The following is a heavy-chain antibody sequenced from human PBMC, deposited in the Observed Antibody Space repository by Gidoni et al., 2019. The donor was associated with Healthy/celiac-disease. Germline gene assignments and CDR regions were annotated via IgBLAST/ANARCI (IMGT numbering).Heavy chain of an antibody. CDR3: AKVGVGATTGAFDI. D-gene: IGHD1-26*01. Sequence: QVQLVASGGGVVQPGRSLRLSCAASGFTFSSYGMHWVRQAPGKGLEWVAVISYDGSNKYYADSVKGRFTISRDNSKNTLYLQMNSLRAEDTAVYYCAKVGVGATTGAFDIWGQGTMVTVSS. V-gene: IGHV3-30*18. CDR1: GFTFSSYG. J-gene: IGHJ3*02. CDR2: ISYDGSNK.